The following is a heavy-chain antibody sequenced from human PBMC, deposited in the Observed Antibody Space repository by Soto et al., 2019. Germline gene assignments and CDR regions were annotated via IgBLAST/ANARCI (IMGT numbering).Heavy chain of an antibody. J-gene: IGHJ3*02. CDR2: ISSSGSTI. CDR1: GFTFSDYY. Sequence: PGGSLRLSCAASGFTFSDYYMSWIRQAPGKGLEWVSYISSSGSTIYYADSVKGRFTISRDNAKNSLYLQMNSLRAEDTAVYYCARAPNIVATIGAFDIWGQGTMVTVSS. V-gene: IGHV3-11*01. CDR3: ARAPNIVATIGAFDI. D-gene: IGHD5-12*01.